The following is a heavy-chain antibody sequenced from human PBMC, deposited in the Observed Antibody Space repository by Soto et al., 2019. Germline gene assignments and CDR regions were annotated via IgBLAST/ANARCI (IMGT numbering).Heavy chain of an antibody. Sequence: QVHLVESGGGVVQPGRSLRLSCVASGFNFKAYGMHWVRQAPGKGLEWVAVISTDGTNQHHADSVKGRFTISRDNFKNPLYLQMNSLGPEDTAVYFCAVGGGDLSLTPFDYWGQGTLVTVSS. D-gene: IGHD3-16*02. J-gene: IGHJ4*02. CDR3: AVGGGDLSLTPFDY. CDR1: GFNFKAYG. V-gene: IGHV3-30-3*01. CDR2: ISTDGTNQ.